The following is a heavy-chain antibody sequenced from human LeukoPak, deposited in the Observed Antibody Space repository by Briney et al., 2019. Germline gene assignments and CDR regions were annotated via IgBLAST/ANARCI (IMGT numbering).Heavy chain of an antibody. CDR3: AREDRDMYSCSSGWFDP. Sequence: GGSLRLSCAASGFTFDDYGMSWVRQAPGKRLEWVSGINWNGGSTGYADSVKGRFTISRDNAKNSLYLQMNSLRAEDTALYHCAREDRDMYSCSSGWFDPWGQGTLVTVSS. CDR2: INWNGGST. V-gene: IGHV3-20*01. J-gene: IGHJ5*02. D-gene: IGHD6-6*01. CDR1: GFTFDDYG.